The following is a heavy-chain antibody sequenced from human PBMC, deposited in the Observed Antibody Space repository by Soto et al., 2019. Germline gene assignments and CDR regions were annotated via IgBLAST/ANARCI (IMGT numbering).Heavy chain of an antibody. CDR1: GFTFSNYG. J-gene: IGHJ1*01. CDR3: AKDSPVGVPLLRDLHD. V-gene: IGHV3-23*01. D-gene: IGHD2-15*01. Sequence: VFGDPGGSLRLSCAASGFTFSNYGMSWVRQAPGKGLEWVSVISGSGGSTYYADSVKGRFTLSRDNSKNTVYLQMNSLRAEDTAVYYCAKDSPVGVPLLRDLHDWGQGTLVTVSS. CDR2: ISGSGGST.